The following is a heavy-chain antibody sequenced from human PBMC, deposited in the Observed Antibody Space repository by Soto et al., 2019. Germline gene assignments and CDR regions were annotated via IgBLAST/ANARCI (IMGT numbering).Heavy chain of an antibody. D-gene: IGHD2-2*01. V-gene: IGHV3-21*01. Sequence: GGSLRLSCAASGFTFSSYSMNWVRQAPGKGLEWVSSISSSSSYIYYADSVKGRFTISRDNAKNSLYLQMNSLRAEDTAVYYCARCAYISGYIVVVPAAIVYWGPGTLVSVFS. CDR3: ARCAYISGYIVVVPAAIVY. CDR1: GFTFSSYS. CDR2: ISSSSSYI. J-gene: IGHJ4*02.